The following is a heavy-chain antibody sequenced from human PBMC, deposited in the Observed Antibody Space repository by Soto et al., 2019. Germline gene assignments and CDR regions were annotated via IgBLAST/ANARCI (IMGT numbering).Heavy chain of an antibody. CDR1: GYPFTSHD. D-gene: IGHD2-2*01. CDR3: ASDMSTT. CDR2: MNPNSGHT. J-gene: IGHJ5*02. V-gene: IGHV1-8*01. Sequence: QVQLVQSGAEVKKPAASVKVSCKASGYPFTSHDINWMRQATGQGLEWMGWMNPNSGHTNYAQKFQGRVTLTRDTSISTAYMELTSLRSEDTAIYYCASDMSTTWGQGTLVTVSS.